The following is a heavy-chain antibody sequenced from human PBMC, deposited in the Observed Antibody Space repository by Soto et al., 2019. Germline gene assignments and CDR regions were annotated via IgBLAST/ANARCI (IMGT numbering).Heavy chain of an antibody. D-gene: IGHD3-22*01. CDR2: IIPIFGTA. CDR3: ARDQTQKYYYDSSGYSPDAFDI. V-gene: IGHV1-69*13. Sequence: SVKVSCKASGGTFSSYAISWVRQAPGQGLEWMGGIIPIFGTANYAQKFQGRVTITADESTSTAYMELSSLRSEDTAVYYCARDQTQKYYYDSSGYSPDAFDIWGQGTMVTVSS. CDR1: GGTFSSYA. J-gene: IGHJ3*02.